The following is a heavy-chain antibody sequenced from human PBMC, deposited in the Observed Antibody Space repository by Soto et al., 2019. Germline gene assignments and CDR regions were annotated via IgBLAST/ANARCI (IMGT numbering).Heavy chain of an antibody. CDR3: ARPRARSSYFDY. V-gene: IGHV4-39*01. J-gene: IGHJ4*02. Sequence: AXGGLALTCTVCGGCVSSSSYYGGGIRQPPGKGLEWIGSIYYSGSTYYNPSLNSRVTISVDTSKNQFSLKLSSVTAADTAVYYCARPRARSSYFDYWGQGTPVPVCS. CDR2: IYYSGST. CDR1: GGCVSSSSYY.